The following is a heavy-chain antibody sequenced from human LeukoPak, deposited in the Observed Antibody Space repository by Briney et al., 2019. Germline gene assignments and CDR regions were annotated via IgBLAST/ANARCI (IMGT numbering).Heavy chain of an antibody. CDR3: AKSRSSPRNYYYYMDV. V-gene: IGHV3-30*02. D-gene: IGHD1-26*01. CDR1: GFTFSSYG. J-gene: IGHJ6*03. CDR2: IRYDGSNK. Sequence: GGSLRLSCAASGFTFSSYGMHWVRQAPGKGLEWVAFIRYDGSNKYYADSAKGRFTISRDNSKNTLYLQMNSLRAEDTAVYYGAKSRSSPRNYYYYMDVWGKGTTVTVSS.